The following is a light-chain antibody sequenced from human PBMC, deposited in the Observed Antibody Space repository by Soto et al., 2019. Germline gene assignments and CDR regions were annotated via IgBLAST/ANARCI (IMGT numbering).Light chain of an antibody. CDR2: DVT. CDR1: SSDVGGYNY. J-gene: IGLJ1*01. V-gene: IGLV2-14*01. Sequence: QSVLTQPPSVSGSPGQSITISCTGTSSDVGGYNYVSWYQQHPGKAPKLMIYDVTNRPSGVSNRFSGSKSGYTASLTISGLQAEDEADYFCSSYASSSSYVFGTGTKLTVL. CDR3: SSYASSSSYV.